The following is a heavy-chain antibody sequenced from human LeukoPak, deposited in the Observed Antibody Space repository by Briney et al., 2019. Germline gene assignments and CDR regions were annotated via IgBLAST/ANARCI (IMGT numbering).Heavy chain of an antibody. CDR2: ISSSSSYI. D-gene: IGHD6-13*01. CDR3: AKDRTIIAAAPDY. CDR1: GFTFSSYA. J-gene: IGHJ4*02. Sequence: GGSLRLSCAASGFTFSSYAMNWVRQAPGKGLEWVSSISSSSSYIYYADSVKGRFTISRDNSKNTLYLQMNSLRAEDTAVYYCAKDRTIIAAAPDYWGQGTLVTVSS. V-gene: IGHV3-21*01.